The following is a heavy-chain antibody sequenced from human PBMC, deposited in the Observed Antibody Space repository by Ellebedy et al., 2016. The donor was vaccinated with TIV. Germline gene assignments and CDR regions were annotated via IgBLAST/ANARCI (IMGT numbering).Heavy chain of an antibody. CDR2: INHSGST. J-gene: IGHJ6*03. CDR1: GGSFSGYY. V-gene: IGHV4-34*01. Sequence: SETLSLTXAVYGGSFSGYYWRWIRQPPGKGLEWIGEINHSGSTNYNPSLKSRVTISVDTSKNQFSLKLSSVTAADTAVYYCARGRITIFGVVINGYYYYMDVWGKGTTVTVSS. CDR3: ARGRITIFGVVINGYYYYMDV. D-gene: IGHD3-3*01.